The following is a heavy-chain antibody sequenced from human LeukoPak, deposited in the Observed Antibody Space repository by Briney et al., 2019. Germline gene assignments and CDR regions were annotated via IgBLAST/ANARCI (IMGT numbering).Heavy chain of an antibody. D-gene: IGHD6-19*01. Sequence: GASVKVSCNSSGYTFTSYAISWVRQAPGQGLEWMGGIIPIFGTANYAQKFQGRVTITTDESTSTAYMELSSLRSEDTAVYYCARALAVAGYYFDYWGQGTLVTVSS. CDR3: ARALAVAGYYFDY. CDR2: IIPIFGTA. CDR1: GYTFTSYA. J-gene: IGHJ4*02. V-gene: IGHV1-69*05.